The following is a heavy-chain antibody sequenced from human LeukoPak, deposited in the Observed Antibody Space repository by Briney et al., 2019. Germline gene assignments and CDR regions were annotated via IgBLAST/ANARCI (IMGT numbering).Heavy chain of an antibody. CDR2: ISSDGSNA. J-gene: IGHJ4*02. V-gene: IGHV3-30*18. CDR1: GFTFSRYG. CDR3: AKDLSGRKGPFDY. Sequence: GRSLRLSCAASGFTFSRYGMHWVRQAPGKGLEWVAVISSDGSNAYYADSVKGRFTMSRDNSKNTLFVQMNSLRAEDTAVYYCAKDLSGRKGPFDYWGQGTLVTVSS. D-gene: IGHD3-10*01.